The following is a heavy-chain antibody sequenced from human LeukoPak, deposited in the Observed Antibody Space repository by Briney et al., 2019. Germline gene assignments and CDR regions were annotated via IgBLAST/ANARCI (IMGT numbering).Heavy chain of an antibody. Sequence: PGGSLRLSCAASGFTFSSYSMNWVRQAPGKGLKWVSSISSSSSYIYYADSVKGRFTISRDNAKNSLYLQMNSLRAEDTAVYYCARGQWELSYFDYWGQGTLVTVSS. V-gene: IGHV3-21*01. CDR3: ARGQWELSYFDY. D-gene: IGHD1-26*01. CDR2: ISSSSSYI. J-gene: IGHJ4*02. CDR1: GFTFSSYS.